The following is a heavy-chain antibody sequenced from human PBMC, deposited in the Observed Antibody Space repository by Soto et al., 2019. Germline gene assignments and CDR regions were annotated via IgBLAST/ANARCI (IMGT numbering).Heavy chain of an antibody. D-gene: IGHD6-6*01. J-gene: IGHJ4*02. V-gene: IGHV1-69*01. CDR1: GGTFSSYA. CDR2: IIPIFGTA. Sequence: QVQLVQSGAEVKKPGSSVKVSCKASGGTFSSYAISWVRQAPGQGLEWMGGIIPIFGTANYAQKFQGRVTITADESTSTAYMELSSLRSEDTAVYYCARDPLSSSGHYFDYWGQGTLVTVSS. CDR3: ARDPLSSSGHYFDY.